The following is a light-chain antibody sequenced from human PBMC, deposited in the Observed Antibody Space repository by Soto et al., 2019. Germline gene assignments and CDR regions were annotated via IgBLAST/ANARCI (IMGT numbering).Light chain of an antibody. CDR3: QQYSRHWT. J-gene: IGKJ1*01. V-gene: IGKV1-5*01. Sequence: IQMTQSPSTLSASVGDRVTITCRASQNINRWLAWYQQKPGKGPMLLIYDASSLESGAPSRFSGSGSGTEFTLTISSLQPGDFATYYCQQYSRHWTFGQGTKVDIK. CDR1: QNINRW. CDR2: DAS.